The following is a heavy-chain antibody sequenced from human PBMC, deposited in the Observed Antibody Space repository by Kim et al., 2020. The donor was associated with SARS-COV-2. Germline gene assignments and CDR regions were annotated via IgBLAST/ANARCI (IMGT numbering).Heavy chain of an antibody. Sequence: ASVKVSCKASGYTFTSYYMHWVRQAPGQGLEWMGIINPSGGSTSYAQKFQGRVTMTRDTSTSTVYMELSSLRSEDTAVYYCARDPRTPLYDYIWGSYGMDVWGQGTKVTVSS. D-gene: IGHD3-16*01. V-gene: IGHV1-46*01. CDR1: GYTFTSYY. CDR3: ARDPRTPLYDYIWGSYGMDV. CDR2: INPSGGST. J-gene: IGHJ6*02.